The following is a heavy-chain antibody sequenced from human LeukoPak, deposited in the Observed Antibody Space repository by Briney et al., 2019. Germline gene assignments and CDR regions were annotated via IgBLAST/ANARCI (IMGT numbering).Heavy chain of an antibody. CDR3: ARDSRGGVPAAGLTFQH. V-gene: IGHV3-30*01. J-gene: IGHJ1*01. Sequence: GGSLRLSCAASGFTFSSYAMHWVRQAPGKGLEWVAVISYDGSNKYYADSVKGRFTISRDNSKNTLYLQMNSLRAEDTAVYYCARDSRGGVPAAGLTFQHWGQGTLVTVSS. CDR1: GFTFSSYA. D-gene: IGHD2-2*01. CDR2: ISYDGSNK.